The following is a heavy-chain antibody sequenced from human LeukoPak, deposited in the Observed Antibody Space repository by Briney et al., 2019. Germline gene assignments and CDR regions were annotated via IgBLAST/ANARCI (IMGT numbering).Heavy chain of an antibody. CDR1: GFTFSSYD. CDR2: IGTAGDT. D-gene: IGHD3-10*01. V-gene: IGHV3-13*01. J-gene: IGHJ4*02. Sequence: GGSLRLSCAASGFTFSSYDMHWVRQATGKGLEWVSAIGTAGDTYYPGSVKGRFTISRENAKNSLYLQMNSLRAGDTAVYYCARVSRQRGHFDYWGQGTLVTVPS. CDR3: ARVSRQRGHFDY.